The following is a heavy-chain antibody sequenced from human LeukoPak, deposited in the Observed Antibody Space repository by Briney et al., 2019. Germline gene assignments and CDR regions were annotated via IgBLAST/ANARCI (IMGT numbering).Heavy chain of an antibody. J-gene: IGHJ3*02. CDR3: ARPDQRGYSYGYSAFDI. CDR2: IYYSGRT. V-gene: IGHV4-34*01. CDR1: GGSFSGYY. Sequence: KPSETLSLTCAVYGGSFSGYYWSWIRQPPGKGLEWIGSIYYSGRTYYNPSLKSRVTISVDTSKNQFSLKLSSVTAADTAVYYCARPDQRGYSYGYSAFDIWGQGTMVTVSS. D-gene: IGHD5-18*01.